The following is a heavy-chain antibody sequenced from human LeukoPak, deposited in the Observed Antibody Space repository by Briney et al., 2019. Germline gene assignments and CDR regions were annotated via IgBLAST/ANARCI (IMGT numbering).Heavy chain of an antibody. V-gene: IGHV4-31*11. D-gene: IGHD6-19*01. CDR2: IYYSGST. CDR3: ASFSGWYHYYYGMDV. Sequence: SETLSLTCAVYGGSFSSGGYYWSWIRQHPGKGLEWIGYIYYSGSTYYNPSLKSRVTISVDTSKNQFSLKLSSVTAADTAVYYCASFSGWYHYYYGMDVWGQGTTVTVSS. J-gene: IGHJ6*02. CDR1: GGSFSSGGYY.